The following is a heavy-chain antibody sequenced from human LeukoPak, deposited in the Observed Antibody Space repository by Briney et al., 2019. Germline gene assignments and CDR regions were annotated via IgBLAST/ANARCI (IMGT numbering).Heavy chain of an antibody. CDR3: ARTRPNSSGWYRGIHWFDP. J-gene: IGHJ5*02. CDR2: MNPNSGNT. Sequence: ASVKVSCKASGYTFTSYDINWVRQATGQGLEWMGWMNPNSGNTGYAQKFQGRVTITRNTSISTAYMELSSLRSEDTAVYYCARTRPNSSGWYRGIHWFDPWGQGTLVTVSS. D-gene: IGHD6-19*01. CDR1: GYTFTSYD. V-gene: IGHV1-8*03.